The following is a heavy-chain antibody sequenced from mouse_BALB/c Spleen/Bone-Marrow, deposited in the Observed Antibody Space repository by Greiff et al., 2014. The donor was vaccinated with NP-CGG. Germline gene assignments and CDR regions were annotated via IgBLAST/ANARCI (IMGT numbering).Heavy chain of an antibody. D-gene: IGHD1-2*01. Sequence: QVQLKESGPGILQPSQTLSLTCSFSGFSLSTSGMCVSWIRQPSGKGLEWLAHIYWDDDKRYNPSLKSRLTISKDTSSNQVLLKITSVDTADTATYYCARKDYGYSYAMDYWGQGTSVTVSS. J-gene: IGHJ4*01. V-gene: IGHV8-12*01. CDR2: IYWDDDK. CDR3: ARKDYGYSYAMDY. CDR1: GFSLSTSGMC.